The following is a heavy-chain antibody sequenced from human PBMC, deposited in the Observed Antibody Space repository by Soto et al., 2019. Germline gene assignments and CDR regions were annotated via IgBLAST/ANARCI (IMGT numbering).Heavy chain of an antibody. Sequence: GGSLRLSCAASGFTFSSYGMHWVRQAPGKGLEWVAVIWYDGSNKYYADSVKGRFTISRDNSKNTLYLQMNSLRAEDTAVYYCARDKYYGSGSYSYYYYGMDVWGQGTTVTVYS. CDR3: ARDKYYGSGSYSYYYYGMDV. D-gene: IGHD3-10*01. J-gene: IGHJ6*02. V-gene: IGHV3-33*01. CDR1: GFTFSSYG. CDR2: IWYDGSNK.